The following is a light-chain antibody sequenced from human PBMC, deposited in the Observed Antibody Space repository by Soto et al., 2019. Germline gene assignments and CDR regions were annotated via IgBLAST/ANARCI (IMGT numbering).Light chain of an antibody. Sequence: QSVLTQPASVSGSPGQSITISCTGTSRDVGGYSYVSWYQHHPGKAPKLMIYEVNNRPSGVSNRFSCSKSGNTASLTISGLQAEDEAVYYCSSYTSSRTPVFGGGTKVTVL. CDR3: SSYTSSRTPV. J-gene: IGLJ3*02. CDR2: EVN. V-gene: IGLV2-14*01. CDR1: SRDVGGYSY.